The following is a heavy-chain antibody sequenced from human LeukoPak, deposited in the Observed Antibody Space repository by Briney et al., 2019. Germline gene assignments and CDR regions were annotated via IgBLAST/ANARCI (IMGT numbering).Heavy chain of an antibody. CDR3: ARANDYGDDY. J-gene: IGHJ4*02. Sequence: GGSLRLSCAASGFTFSSYAMSWVRQAPGKGLEWVSGISGSGDNTYYADSVKGRFTISRDNSKNTLYVQVNSLGTEDTAVYYCARANDYGDDYWGQGTLVTVSS. V-gene: IGHV3-23*01. CDR2: ISGSGDNT. D-gene: IGHD4-17*01. CDR1: GFTFSSYA.